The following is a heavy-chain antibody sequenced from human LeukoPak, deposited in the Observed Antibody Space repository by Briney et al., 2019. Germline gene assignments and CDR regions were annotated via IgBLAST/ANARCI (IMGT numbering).Heavy chain of an antibody. J-gene: IGHJ4*02. V-gene: IGHV3-23*01. Sequence: GGSLRLSCAASGFTFSSYAMSWVRQAPGKGLEWVSVFSGSGGTTYYADSVKGRFTISRDNSKNPLYLQMNSLRAEDTAVYYCAKGDISGYRGYFDYWGQGTLVTVSS. CDR1: GFTFSSYA. CDR3: AKGDISGYRGYFDY. D-gene: IGHD3-22*01. CDR2: FSGSGGTT.